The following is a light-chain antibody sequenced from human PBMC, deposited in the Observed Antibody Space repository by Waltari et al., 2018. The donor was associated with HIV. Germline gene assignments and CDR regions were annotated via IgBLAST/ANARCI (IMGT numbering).Light chain of an antibody. CDR3: CSYAGSYTPFYV. J-gene: IGLJ1*01. CDR1: SSSVGGSNY. Sequence: SALTQPRSVSGSTGQSVTIPRTGTSSSVGGSNYVTCDQQLPGKAPKLLVYDVSTRPSGFPDRFSGSKSGNTASLTISGLQAEDEADYYCCSYAGSYTPFYVFGIGTKVTVL. V-gene: IGLV2-11*01. CDR2: DVS.